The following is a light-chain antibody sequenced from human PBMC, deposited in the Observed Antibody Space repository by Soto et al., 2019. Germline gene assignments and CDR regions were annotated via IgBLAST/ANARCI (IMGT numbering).Light chain of an antibody. CDR1: SGHSSYI. CDR3: ETWDSNTHTV. J-gene: IGLJ3*02. Sequence: QSVLTQSSSASASLGSSVKLTCTLSSGHSSYIIAWHQQQPGKAPRYLMKLEGSGSYNKGSGVPDRFSGSSSGADRYLTISIHQFEDEADYYCETWDSNTHTVFGGGTKLTVL. CDR2: LEGSGSY. V-gene: IGLV4-60*02.